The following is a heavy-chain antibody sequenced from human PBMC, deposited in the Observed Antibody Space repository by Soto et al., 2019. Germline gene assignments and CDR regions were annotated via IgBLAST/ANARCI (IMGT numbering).Heavy chain of an antibody. CDR3: ARLGIAAGDY. CDR1: GFTFSSYG. J-gene: IGHJ4*02. V-gene: IGHV3-33*01. D-gene: IGHD6-13*01. Sequence: QVQLVESGGGVVQPGRSLRLSCAASGFTFSSYGMHWVRQAPGKGLEWVAVIWYDGSNKYYADSVKGRFTISRDNSKNTLYLQMTGLRAEDTAVYYCARLGIAAGDYWGKGTLVTFSS. CDR2: IWYDGSNK.